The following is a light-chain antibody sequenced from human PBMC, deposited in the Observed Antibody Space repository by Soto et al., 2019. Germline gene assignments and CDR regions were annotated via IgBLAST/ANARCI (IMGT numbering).Light chain of an antibody. CDR3: QQSYITPYT. J-gene: IGKJ2*01. V-gene: IGKV1-39*01. CDR2: STY. CDR1: QSLSSH. Sequence: DIQMTQSPSALSASVGDRVTITCRASQSLSSHLHWYQEKPGKAPKLLIFSTYSLQSGVSSRFRGSGTGTDFTLTISNLQPEDSATYYCQQSYITPYTFGQGTNLEIK.